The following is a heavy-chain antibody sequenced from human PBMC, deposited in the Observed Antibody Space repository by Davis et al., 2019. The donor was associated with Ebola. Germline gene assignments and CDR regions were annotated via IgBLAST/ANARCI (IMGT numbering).Heavy chain of an antibody. Sequence: GESLKISCTASRFTFSSCWMTWVRQAPGKGLEWVANIRQDGTEKYYVDSVKGRFTISRDNAKNTLYLQLDSLRVEDTAVYYCARDVAINYGGFWGQGTLVAVSS. CDR1: RFTFSSCW. CDR2: IRQDGTEK. CDR3: ARDVAINYGGF. D-gene: IGHD2-21*01. J-gene: IGHJ4*02. V-gene: IGHV3-7*01.